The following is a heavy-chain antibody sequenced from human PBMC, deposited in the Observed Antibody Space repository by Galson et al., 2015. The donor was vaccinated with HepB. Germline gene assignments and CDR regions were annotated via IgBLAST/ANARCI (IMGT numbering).Heavy chain of an antibody. CDR1: GFTFSSYA. V-gene: IGHV3-23*01. CDR2: ISGSGGST. Sequence: SLRLSCAASGFTFSSYAMSWVRQAPGKGLEWVSAISGSGGSTYYADSVKGRFTISRDNSKNTLYLQMNSLRAEDTAVYYCAREEAVFGVVIGHWGQGTLVTVSS. J-gene: IGHJ5*02. CDR3: AREEAVFGVVIGH. D-gene: IGHD3-3*01.